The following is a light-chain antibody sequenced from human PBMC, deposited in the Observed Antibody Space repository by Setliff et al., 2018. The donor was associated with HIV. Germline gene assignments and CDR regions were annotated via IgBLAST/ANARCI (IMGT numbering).Light chain of an antibody. V-gene: IGKV1D-8*03. CDR3: QQYYHFPLT. J-gene: IGKJ4*01. CDR2: GAS. CDR1: QDISTS. Sequence: VIWMTQSPSLVSASTGDRVNISCQLSQDISTSLAWYQHKPGLAPVLLIYGASTLETGVPSRFIGSGSGTDFTLTINCLQSDDLAIYYCQQYYHFPLTFGGGTKVDIK.